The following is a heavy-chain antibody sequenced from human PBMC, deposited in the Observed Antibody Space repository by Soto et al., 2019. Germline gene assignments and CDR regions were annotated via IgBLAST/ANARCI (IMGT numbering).Heavy chain of an antibody. CDR3: ARDPGYSYGYN. Sequence: PSETLSLTCTVSGGSISSGDYYWSWIRQPPGKGLEWIGYIYYSGSTYYNPSLKSRVTISVDTSKNQFSLKLSSVTAADTAVYYCARDPGYSYGYNWGQGTLVTVSS. CDR2: IYYSGST. D-gene: IGHD5-18*01. J-gene: IGHJ4*02. V-gene: IGHV4-30-4*01. CDR1: GGSISSGDYY.